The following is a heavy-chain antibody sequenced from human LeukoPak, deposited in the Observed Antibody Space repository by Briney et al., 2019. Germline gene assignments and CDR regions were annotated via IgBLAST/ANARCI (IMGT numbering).Heavy chain of an antibody. V-gene: IGHV3-23*01. CDR1: GFTFSSYA. Sequence: GGSLRLSCAASGFTFSSYAMSWVRQAPGKGLEWVSAISGSGGSTYYADSVKGRFTISRDNSKNTLYLQMNSLRAEDTAVYYCAKDLQSVPATAIGPDYWGQGTLVTVSS. CDR2: ISGSGGST. J-gene: IGHJ4*02. CDR3: AKDLQSVPATAIGPDY. D-gene: IGHD2-2*01.